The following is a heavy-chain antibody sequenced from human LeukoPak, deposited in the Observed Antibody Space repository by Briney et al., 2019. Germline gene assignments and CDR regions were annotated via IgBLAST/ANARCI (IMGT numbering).Heavy chain of an antibody. J-gene: IGHJ6*02. Sequence: GGSLRLSCAASGFSFSSDTMNWVRQAPGKGLEWVSSISSSSSYIYYADSVKGRLTIPRDNAKNSLYLQMNSLRAEDTAVYYCARDQGYYYGMDVWGQGTTVTVSS. CDR2: ISSSSSYI. CDR1: GFSFSSDT. V-gene: IGHV3-21*01. CDR3: ARDQGYYYGMDV.